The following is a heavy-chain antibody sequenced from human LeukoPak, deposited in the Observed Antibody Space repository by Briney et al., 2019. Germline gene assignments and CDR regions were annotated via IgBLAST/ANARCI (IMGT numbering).Heavy chain of an antibody. CDR2: IRYDGSNK. J-gene: IGHJ4*02. D-gene: IGHD1-26*01. CDR3: AKVRYSGSYWDY. V-gene: IGHV3-30*02. CDR1: GFTFSRYG. Sequence: GGSLRLSCAASGFTFSRYGMHWVRQAPGKGLEWVAFIRYDGSNKYYADSVKGRFTISRDNSKNTLYLQMNSLRAEDTAVYHCAKVRYSGSYWDYWGQGTLVTVSS.